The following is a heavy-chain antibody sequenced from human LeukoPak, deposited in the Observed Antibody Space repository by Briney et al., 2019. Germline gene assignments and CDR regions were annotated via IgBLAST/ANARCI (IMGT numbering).Heavy chain of an antibody. D-gene: IGHD1-26*01. CDR3: ARAGDSGSLSLYYYYYMDV. CDR2: ISSSSSYI. Sequence: PGGSLRLSCAASGFTFSSYSMNWVRQAPGKGLEWVSSISSSSSYIYYADSVKGRFTISRDNAKNSLYLQMNSLRAEDTAVYYCARAGDSGSLSLYYYYYMDVWGKGTTVTVSS. J-gene: IGHJ6*03. V-gene: IGHV3-21*01. CDR1: GFTFSSYS.